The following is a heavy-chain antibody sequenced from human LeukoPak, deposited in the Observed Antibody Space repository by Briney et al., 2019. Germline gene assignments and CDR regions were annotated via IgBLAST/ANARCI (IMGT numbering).Heavy chain of an antibody. J-gene: IGHJ4*02. CDR2: IKRDGSEK. V-gene: IGHV3-7*01. Sequence: GGSLRLSCAASGFTFTDYWMSWVRQAPGKGLEWVANIKRDGSEKYYVDSVKGRFTISRNNAKNSLYLQMNSLRTEDTAVYYCARGRGSWYGVYFDYWGQGTLVTVSS. CDR3: ARGRGSWYGVYFDY. D-gene: IGHD6-13*01. CDR1: GFTFTDYW.